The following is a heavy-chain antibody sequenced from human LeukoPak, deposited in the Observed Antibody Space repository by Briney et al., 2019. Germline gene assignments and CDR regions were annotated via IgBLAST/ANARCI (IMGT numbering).Heavy chain of an antibody. D-gene: IGHD3-3*01. Sequence: ASVKVSCKASGYTFTSYDINWVRQATGQGLEWMGWMNPNSGNTGYAQKFQGRVTMTRNTSISTAYMELSSLRSEDTAVHYCARGRSYYDFWSGYRQYYYYYMDVWGKGTTVTVSS. J-gene: IGHJ6*03. CDR1: GYTFTSYD. CDR2: MNPNSGNT. CDR3: ARGRSYYDFWSGYRQYYYYYMDV. V-gene: IGHV1-8*01.